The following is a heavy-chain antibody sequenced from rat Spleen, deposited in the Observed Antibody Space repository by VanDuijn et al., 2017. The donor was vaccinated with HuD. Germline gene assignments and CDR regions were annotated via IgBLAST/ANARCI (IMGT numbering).Heavy chain of an antibody. CDR1: GFSLTSNS. V-gene: IGHV2-1*01. J-gene: IGHJ2*01. CDR2: IWSGGNT. Sequence: QVQLKESGPGLVQPSQTLSLTCTVSGFSLTSNSVSWVRQPPGKGLEWMGAIWSGGNTDYNSALKSRLSISRDTSKSQVFLKMNSLQPGDTGTYYCARANFEYWGQGVMVTVSS. CDR3: ARANFEY.